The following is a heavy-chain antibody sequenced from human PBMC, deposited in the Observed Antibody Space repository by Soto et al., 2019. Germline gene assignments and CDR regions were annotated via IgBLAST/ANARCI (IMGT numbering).Heavy chain of an antibody. D-gene: IGHD4-17*01. CDR2: ISGSGGST. Sequence: EVQLLESGGGLVQPGGSLRLSCAASGFTFSSYAMSWVRQAPGKGLEWVSAISGSGGSTYYADSVKGRFTISRDNSKNTLYLPMNSLRAEDTAVYYCANDYGDSITYYFDYWGQGTLVTVSS. J-gene: IGHJ4*02. V-gene: IGHV3-23*01. CDR1: GFTFSSYA. CDR3: ANDYGDSITYYFDY.